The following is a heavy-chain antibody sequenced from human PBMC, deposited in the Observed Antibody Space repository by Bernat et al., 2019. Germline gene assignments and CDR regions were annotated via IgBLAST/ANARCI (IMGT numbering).Heavy chain of an antibody. CDR2: INPNSGGT. CDR3: ARGDRNGQQLVSFDP. D-gene: IGHD6-6*01. V-gene: IGHV1-2*02. Sequence: QVQLVQSGAEVKKPGASVKVSCKASGYTFTGYYMHWVRQAPGQGLEWMGWINPNSGGTNYAQKFQGGVTMTRDTSISTAYMKLSRLRSDDTAVYYCARGDRNGQQLVSFDPWGQGTLVTVSS. J-gene: IGHJ5*02. CDR1: GYTFTGYY.